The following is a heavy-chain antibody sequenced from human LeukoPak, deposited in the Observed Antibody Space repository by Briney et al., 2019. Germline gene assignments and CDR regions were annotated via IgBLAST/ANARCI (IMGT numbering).Heavy chain of an antibody. CDR1: GFTFSSYG. Sequence: GGSLRLSCAASGFTFSSYGMHWVRQAPGKGLEWVAFIRYDGSNKYYADSVKGRFTISRDNSKNTLYLQMNSLRAEDTAVYYCAKVRGTGSSSSWYSFDYWGQGTLVTVSS. D-gene: IGHD6-13*01. V-gene: IGHV3-30*02. CDR2: IRYDGSNK. CDR3: AKVRGTGSSSSWYSFDY. J-gene: IGHJ4*02.